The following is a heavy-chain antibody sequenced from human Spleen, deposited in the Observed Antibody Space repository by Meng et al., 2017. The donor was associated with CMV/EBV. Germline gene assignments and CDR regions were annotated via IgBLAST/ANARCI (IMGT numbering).Heavy chain of an antibody. J-gene: IGHJ2*01. CDR3: AKGRARYYDSSGYYSNWYFDL. CDR2: IWYDGSNK. V-gene: IGHV3-33*06. Sequence: GMHWVRQGPGKGLEWVAVIWYDGSNKYYADSVKGRFTISRDNSKNTLYLQMNSLRAENTAVYYCAKGRARYYDSSGYYSNWYFDLWGRGTLVTVSS. CDR1: G. D-gene: IGHD3-22*01.